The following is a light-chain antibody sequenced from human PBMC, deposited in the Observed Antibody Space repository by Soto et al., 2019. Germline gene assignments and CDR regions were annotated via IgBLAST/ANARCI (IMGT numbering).Light chain of an antibody. CDR2: GNT. V-gene: IGLV1-40*01. CDR3: QSYDSSLNSRV. CDR1: SSNIGAGYD. J-gene: IGLJ3*02. Sequence: QSVLTQPPSMSGAPGQRVTISCTGSSSNIGAGYDVHWYQHLPGTAPKLLIYGNTNRPSGVADRFSGSKSGTSASLAITGIQAEDEADYYCQSYDSSLNSRVFGGGTKLTVL.